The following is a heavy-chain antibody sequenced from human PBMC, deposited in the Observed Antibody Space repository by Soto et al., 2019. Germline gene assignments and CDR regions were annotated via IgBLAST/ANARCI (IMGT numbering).Heavy chain of an antibody. CDR3: ARDGFVGGTDV. V-gene: IGHV3-48*02. Sequence: EVQLVESGGGLVQSGGSLRLSCAASGFTFSRYSMNWVRQAPGKGREWVSYISSSGRTIYYADSVKCRFTISIDNVKNSLYLQLDSLRDDDTAAYYCARDGFVGGTDVWGQGTTVTVSS. CDR2: ISSSGRTI. CDR1: GFTFSRYS. J-gene: IGHJ6*02. D-gene: IGHD2-21*01.